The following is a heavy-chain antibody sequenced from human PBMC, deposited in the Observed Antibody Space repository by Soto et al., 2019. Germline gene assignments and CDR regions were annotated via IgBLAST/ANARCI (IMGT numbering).Heavy chain of an antibody. J-gene: IGHJ6*02. CDR3: ARYPLHCSGGNCYNFYYGLDV. CDR2: IYYSGSV. CDR1: GGSINNYY. Sequence: SETLSLTCTVSGGSINNYYWSWIRQPPGKGLEWIGYIYYSGSVNYNPSLKSRVTISVDTSKNQFSLKLRSVTAADTAMYYCARYPLHCSGGNCYNFYYGLDVWGQGTTVTVSS. V-gene: IGHV4-59*01. D-gene: IGHD2-15*01.